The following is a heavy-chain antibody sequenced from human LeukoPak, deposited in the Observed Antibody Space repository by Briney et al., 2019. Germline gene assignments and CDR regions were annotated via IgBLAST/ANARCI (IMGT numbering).Heavy chain of an antibody. CDR2: IYYSGST. V-gene: IGHV4-59*12. J-gene: IGHJ4*02. CDR1: GGSISSYY. CDR3: AILHWGYEPRIDY. D-gene: IGHD5-12*01. Sequence: SETLSLTCTVSGGSISSYYWSWIRQPPGKGLEWIGYIYYSGSTNYNPSLKSRVTISVDTSKNQFSLKLSSVTAADTAVYYCAILHWGYEPRIDYWGQGTLVTVSS.